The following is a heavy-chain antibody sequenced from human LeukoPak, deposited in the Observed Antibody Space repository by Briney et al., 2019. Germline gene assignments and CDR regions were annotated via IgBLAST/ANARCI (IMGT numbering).Heavy chain of an antibody. CDR1: GFTFDDYA. CDR3: AKLSTYYGDYAGAWDY. Sequence: PGRSLRLSCAASGFTFDDYAMHWVRHAPGKGLEWVSGISWNSGSIGYADSVKGRFTISRDNAKNSLYLQMNSLRAEDTALYYCAKLSTYYGDYAGAWDYWGQGTLVTVSS. J-gene: IGHJ4*02. V-gene: IGHV3-9*01. CDR2: ISWNSGSI. D-gene: IGHD4-17*01.